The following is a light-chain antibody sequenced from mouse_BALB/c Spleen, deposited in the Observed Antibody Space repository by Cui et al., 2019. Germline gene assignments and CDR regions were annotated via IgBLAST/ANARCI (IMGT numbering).Light chain of an antibody. CDR1: QDSNSY. V-gene: IGKV14-111*01. CDR3: LQYDEFPRT. CDR2: RAN. Sequence: DIKMTQSPSSMYASLGERVTITCKASQDSNSYLSWFQQKPGKSPKTLIYRANRLVDGVPSRFSGSGSGQDYSLTISSLEYEDMGIYYCLQYDEFPRTFGGGTKLEIK. J-gene: IGKJ1*01.